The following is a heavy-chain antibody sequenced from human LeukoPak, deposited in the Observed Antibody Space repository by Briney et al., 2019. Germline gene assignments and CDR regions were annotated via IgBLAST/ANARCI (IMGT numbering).Heavy chain of an antibody. V-gene: IGHV3-30-3*01. CDR1: GFTFSSYA. CDR3: AKARGGYSYGFSSTYYYYGMDV. J-gene: IGHJ6*02. D-gene: IGHD5-18*01. Sequence: PGRSLRLSCAASGFTFSSYAMHWVRQAPGKGLEWVAVISYDGSNKYYADSVKGRFTISRDNSKNTLYLQMNSLRAEDTALYYCAKARGGYSYGFSSTYYYYGMDVWGQGTTVTVSS. CDR2: ISYDGSNK.